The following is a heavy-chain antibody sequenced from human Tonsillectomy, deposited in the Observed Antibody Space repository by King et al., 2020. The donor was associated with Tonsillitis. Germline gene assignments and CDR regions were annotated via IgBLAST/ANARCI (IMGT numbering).Heavy chain of an antibody. D-gene: IGHD2-21*01. CDR3: ARDRCGGDCYADT. CDR2: IYYSGSA. Sequence: QLQESGPGLVKPSETLSLTCTVSGDSVSINYWSCFRQPPGKGLEGIGYIYYSGSANYNPSLKSRVTISLDTSKNPFSLKLNSVTAADTAVYYCARDRCGGDCYADTWGRGTLVTVSS. V-gene: IGHV4-59*02. CDR1: GDSVSINY. J-gene: IGHJ4*02.